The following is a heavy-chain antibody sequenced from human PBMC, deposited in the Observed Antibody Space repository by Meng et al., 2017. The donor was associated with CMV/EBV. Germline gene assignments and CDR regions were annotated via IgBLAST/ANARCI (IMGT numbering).Heavy chain of an antibody. V-gene: IGHV3-21*01. Sequence: GGSLRLSCAASGFTFSSYSMNWVRQAPGKGLEWVSSISSSSSYIYYADSVKGRFTISGDNAKNSLYLQMNSLRAEDTAVYYCVRDRDYSNSILEYWGQGTLVTVSS. J-gene: IGHJ4*02. CDR2: ISSSSSYI. CDR3: VRDRDYSNSILEY. D-gene: IGHD4-11*01. CDR1: GFTFSSYS.